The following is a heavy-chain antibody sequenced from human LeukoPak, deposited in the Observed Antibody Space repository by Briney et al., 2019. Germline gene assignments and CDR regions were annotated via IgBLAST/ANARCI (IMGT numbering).Heavy chain of an antibody. CDR1: GFTFSSYA. CDR3: AKDRRYNWNYGDY. V-gene: IGHV3-23*01. J-gene: IGHJ4*02. Sequence: GGSLRLSCAASGFTFSSYAMSWVRQAPGKGLEWVSAISGSGGSTYYADSVKGRFTISRDNSKNTLYLQMNSLRAEGTAVYYCAKDRRYNWNYGDYWGQGTLVTVSS. D-gene: IGHD1-7*01. CDR2: ISGSGGST.